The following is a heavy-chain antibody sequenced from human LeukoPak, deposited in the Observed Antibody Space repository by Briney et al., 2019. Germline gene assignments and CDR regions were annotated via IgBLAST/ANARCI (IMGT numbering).Heavy chain of an antibody. CDR1: GFTFSSYS. J-gene: IGHJ4*02. CDR2: ISSSSSYI. D-gene: IGHD5-18*01. Sequence: GGSLRLSCAASGFTFSSYSMNWVRQAPGKGLEWVSSISSSSSYIYYADSVKGRFTISRDNAKNSLYLQMNSLRAEDTAVYYCAREFRSGYSYRYLFYWGQGTLVTVSS. V-gene: IGHV3-21*01. CDR3: AREFRSGYSYRYLFY.